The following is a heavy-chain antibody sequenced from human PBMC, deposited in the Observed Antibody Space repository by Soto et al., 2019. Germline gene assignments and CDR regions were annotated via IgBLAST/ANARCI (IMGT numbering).Heavy chain of an antibody. CDR3: AGVGDTGWGGVAFDI. Sequence: QVQLQESGPGLVKPSQTLSLTCTVSGGSISSGGYYWSWIRQHPGKGLEWIGYIYYSGSTYYNPSLRTRVTIPVDSSKDQFSLTLSSVTAADTAVYYCAGVGDTGWGGVAFDIWGQGTMVTVSS. CDR2: IYYSGST. J-gene: IGHJ3*02. CDR1: GGSISSGGYY. D-gene: IGHD1-1*01. V-gene: IGHV4-31*03.